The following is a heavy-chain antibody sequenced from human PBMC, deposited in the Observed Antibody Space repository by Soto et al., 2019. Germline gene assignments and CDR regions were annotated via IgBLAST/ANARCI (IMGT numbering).Heavy chain of an antibody. Sequence: GGSLRLSCAASGFTFSSYGMHWVRQAPGKGLEWVAVISYDGSNKYYADSVKGRFTITRDNSKNKLYLQMNRQRAEDTAVYYCAKVGDPVFDYWGQGTLVTVSS. CDR3: AKVGDPVFDY. CDR2: ISYDGSNK. J-gene: IGHJ4*02. CDR1: GFTFSSYG. D-gene: IGHD4-17*01. V-gene: IGHV3-30*18.